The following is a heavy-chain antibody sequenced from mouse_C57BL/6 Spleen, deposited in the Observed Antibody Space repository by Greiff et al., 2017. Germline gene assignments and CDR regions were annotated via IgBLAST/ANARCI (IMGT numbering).Heavy chain of an antibody. D-gene: IGHD1-1*01. CDR2: IDPSDSYT. J-gene: IGHJ2*01. CDR3: ARGSITTVEGFDY. V-gene: IGHV1-69*01. Sequence: QVQLQQPGAELVMPGASVKLSCKASGYTFTSYWMHWVKQRPGQGLEWIGEIDPSDSYTNYNQKFKGKSTLTVDKSSSTAYMQLSSLTSEDSAVYYCARGSITTVEGFDYWGQGTTLTVSS. CDR1: GYTFTSYW.